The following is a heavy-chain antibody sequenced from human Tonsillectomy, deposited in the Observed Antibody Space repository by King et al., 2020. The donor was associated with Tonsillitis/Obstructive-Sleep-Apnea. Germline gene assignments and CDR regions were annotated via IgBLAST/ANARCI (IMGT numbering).Heavy chain of an antibody. CDR1: GYTVTDLA. V-gene: IGHV1-24*01. CDR3: ATYGKYYYDTSGYYYYLDY. Sequence: QLVQSGAEVKKPGASVKVSCKVPGYTVTDLAIHRVRQAPGKGLEWMGGFHPEDTETIYAQKFLGRVTLTEDTSTDTAYMELSSLSSEDTAVYYCATYGKYYYDTSGYYYYLDYWGQGTLVSVSS. CDR2: FHPEDTET. J-gene: IGHJ4*02. D-gene: IGHD3-22*01.